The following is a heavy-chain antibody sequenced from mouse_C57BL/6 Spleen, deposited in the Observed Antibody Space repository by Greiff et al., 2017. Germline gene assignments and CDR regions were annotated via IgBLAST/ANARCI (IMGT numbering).Heavy chain of an antibody. CDR2: IHPNSGST. V-gene: IGHV1-64*01. CDR3: ARRVYDDDGYYFDY. J-gene: IGHJ2*01. CDR1: GYTFTSYW. D-gene: IGHD2-4*01. Sequence: QVQLQQPGAELVKPGASVKLSCKASGYTFTSYWMHWVKQRPGQGLEWIGMIHPNSGSTNYNEKFKSKATLTVDKSSSTAYMQLSSLTSEDSAVYYCARRVYDDDGYYFDYWGQGTTLTVSS.